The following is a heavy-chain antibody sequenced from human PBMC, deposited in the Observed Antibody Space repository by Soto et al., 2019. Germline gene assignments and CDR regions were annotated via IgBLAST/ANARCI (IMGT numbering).Heavy chain of an antibody. CDR1: GFSLSTSGVG. V-gene: IGHV2-5*02. Sequence: QITLKESGPTLVKPTQTLTLTCTFSGFSLSTSGVGVGWIRQPPGKGLEWLALIYWDDDKRYSPSLKSRLTMSKDPSKNQVVLTLTHMDPVDTATYYCAHSPMTTVTDYWYFDLWGRGTLVTVSS. CDR3: AHSPMTTVTDYWYFDL. D-gene: IGHD4-17*01. CDR2: IYWDDDK. J-gene: IGHJ2*01.